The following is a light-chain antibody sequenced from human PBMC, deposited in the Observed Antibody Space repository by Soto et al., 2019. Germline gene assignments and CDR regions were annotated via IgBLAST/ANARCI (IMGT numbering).Light chain of an antibody. CDR3: SSYTSSSTVV. V-gene: IGLV2-14*01. Sequence: QSALTQPASVSGSPGQSITISCTGTSSDVGGYNSVSWYQQHPGKAPKLMIYDVSNRPSGVSNRFSGSKSVNTASLTISGLQAEDEAAYYCSSYTSSSTVVFGGGTKLTVL. CDR2: DVS. J-gene: IGLJ2*01. CDR1: SSDVGGYNS.